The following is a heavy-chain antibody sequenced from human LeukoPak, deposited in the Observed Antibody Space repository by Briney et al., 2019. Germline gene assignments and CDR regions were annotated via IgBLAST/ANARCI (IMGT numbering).Heavy chain of an antibody. CDR3: ARASSGWGFY. CDR1: GGSISSSSYY. J-gene: IGHJ4*02. D-gene: IGHD6-19*01. V-gene: IGHV4-39*07. CDR2: IYYSGST. Sequence: SETLSLTCTVSGGSISSSSYYWGWIRQPPGKGLEWIGSIYYSGSTYYDPSLKSRVTISVDTSKNQFSLKLSSVSAADTAVYYCARASSGWGFYWGQGTLVTVSS.